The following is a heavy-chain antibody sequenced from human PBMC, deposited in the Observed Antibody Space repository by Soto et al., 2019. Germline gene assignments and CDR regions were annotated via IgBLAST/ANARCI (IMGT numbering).Heavy chain of an antibody. CDR1: GFTFSSYG. CDR3: ARDIPPYSSPCCGMDV. J-gene: IGHJ6*02. D-gene: IGHD6-13*01. CDR2: IWYDGSNK. Sequence: QVQLVESGGGVVQPGRSLRLSCAASGFTFSSYGMHWGRQAPGKGLEWVAVIWYDGSNKYYADSVKGRFTISRDNSKNTRYLQMNSRRAEDTAVYYCARDIPPYSSPCCGMDVWGQGTTVTVSS. V-gene: IGHV3-33*01.